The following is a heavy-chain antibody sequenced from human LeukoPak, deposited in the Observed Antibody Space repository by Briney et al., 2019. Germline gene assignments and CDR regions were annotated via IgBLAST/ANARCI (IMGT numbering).Heavy chain of an antibody. Sequence: PSETLSLTCTVSGGSISSSSYYWGWIRQPPGKGLEWIGSIYYSGSTYYNPSLKSRVTISVDTSKNQFSLKLSSVTAADTAVYYCARVVGATEGFDYWGQGTLVTVSS. CDR3: ARVVGATEGFDY. CDR2: IYYSGST. D-gene: IGHD1-26*01. V-gene: IGHV4-39*07. CDR1: GGSISSSSYY. J-gene: IGHJ4*02.